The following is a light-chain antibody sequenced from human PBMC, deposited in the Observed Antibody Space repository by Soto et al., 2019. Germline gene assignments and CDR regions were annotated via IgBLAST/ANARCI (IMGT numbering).Light chain of an antibody. Sequence: EIVFTPTPGPLPASQGDTATLSCSSSQSVSSNYLVWYQPKPGQAPRLLSPGASRRGTYIPDRFSGNGFETDFTLPISGLEPEDFAVYYCQQYVASPLTFGGGTKVDIK. CDR1: QSVSSNY. CDR3: QQYVASPLT. CDR2: GAS. J-gene: IGKJ4*01. V-gene: IGKV3-20*01.